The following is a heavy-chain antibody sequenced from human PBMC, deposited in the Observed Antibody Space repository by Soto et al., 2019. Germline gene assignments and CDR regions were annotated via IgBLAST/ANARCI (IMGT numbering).Heavy chain of an antibody. CDR1: GGSISSSSYY. CDR2: IYYSGST. V-gene: IGHV4-39*01. Sequence: SETSLTCTVSGGSISSSSYYWGWIRQPPGKGLEWIGSIYYSGSTYYNPSLKSRVTISVDTSKNQFSLKLSSVTAADTAVYYCRGWSHIVVVTANYWGQGTLVTVSS. CDR3: RGWSHIVVVTANY. D-gene: IGHD2-21*02. J-gene: IGHJ4*02.